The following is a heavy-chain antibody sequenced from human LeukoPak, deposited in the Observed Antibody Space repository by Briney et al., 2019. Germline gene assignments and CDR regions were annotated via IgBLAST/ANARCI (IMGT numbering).Heavy chain of an antibody. CDR3: ARDTYSWNSYYYYYYMDV. CDR2: IYYSGST. CDR1: GGSISSSSYY. J-gene: IGHJ6*03. Sequence: SETLSLTCTVSGGSISSSSYYWGWIRQPPGKGLEWIGSIYYSGSTYYNPSLKSRVTISVDTSKNQFSLKLSSVTAVDTAVYYCARDTYSWNSYYYYYYMDVWGKGTTVTVSS. D-gene: IGHD1-7*01. V-gene: IGHV4-39*07.